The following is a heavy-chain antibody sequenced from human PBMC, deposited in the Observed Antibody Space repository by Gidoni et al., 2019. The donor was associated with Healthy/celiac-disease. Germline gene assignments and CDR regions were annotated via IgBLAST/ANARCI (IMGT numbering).Heavy chain of an antibody. CDR3: ARRHYYDSSGYYFDY. J-gene: IGHJ4*02. Sequence: EVQLVQFGAEVNKPGESLKISCQGSGYSFTSYWIGWVRQMPGKGLEWLGIIYPGDSDTRYSPSFQGQVTISADKSISTAYLQWSSLKASDTAMYYCARRHYYDSSGYYFDYWGQGTLVTVSS. D-gene: IGHD3-22*01. CDR1: GYSFTSYW. V-gene: IGHV5-51*01. CDR2: IYPGDSDT.